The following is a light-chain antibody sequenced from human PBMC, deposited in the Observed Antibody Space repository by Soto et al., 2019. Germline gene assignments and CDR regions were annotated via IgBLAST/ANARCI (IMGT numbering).Light chain of an antibody. V-gene: IGKV1-5*03. Sequence: DIQMTQSPSTLSASVGDRVTITCRASQSISSGLAWYQQKPGKAPKRLIYKASSLESGVPSRFSGSGSGTEFTLTISSLQPDDFATYYCQQYNSYSSTFGQGTKVEIK. CDR2: KAS. J-gene: IGKJ1*01. CDR3: QQYNSYSST. CDR1: QSISSG.